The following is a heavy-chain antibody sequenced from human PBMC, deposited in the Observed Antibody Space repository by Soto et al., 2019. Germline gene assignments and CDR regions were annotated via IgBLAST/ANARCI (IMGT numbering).Heavy chain of an antibody. J-gene: IGHJ4*02. V-gene: IGHV3-23*01. Sequence: GGSLRLSCAASGFTFSSYAMSWVRQAPGKGLEWVSAISGSGGSTYYADSVKGRFTISRDNSKNTLYLQMNSLRAEDTAVYYCAKGMDTAMVVATLNFEYWGQGTLVTVSS. D-gene: IGHD5-18*01. CDR2: ISGSGGST. CDR1: GFTFSSYA. CDR3: AKGMDTAMVVATLNFEY.